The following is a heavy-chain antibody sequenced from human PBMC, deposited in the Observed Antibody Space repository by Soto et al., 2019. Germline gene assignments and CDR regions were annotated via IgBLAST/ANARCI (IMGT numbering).Heavy chain of an antibody. CDR3: AKASRQGIDRIWFGELSGPYYYGMDV. D-gene: IGHD3-10*01. J-gene: IGHJ6*02. CDR2: ISGSGDST. V-gene: IGHV3-23*01. Sequence: PGGSLRLSCAASGFTLSDYAMTWVRQGPGKGLEWVSAISGSGDSTYYTDSVKGRFTISRDNSKNTLYLEMNGLRAEDTAVYYCAKASRQGIDRIWFGELSGPYYYGMDVWGQGTTVTVSS. CDR1: GFTLSDYA.